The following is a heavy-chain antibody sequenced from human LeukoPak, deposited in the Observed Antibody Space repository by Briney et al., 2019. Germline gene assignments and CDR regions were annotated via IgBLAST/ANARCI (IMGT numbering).Heavy chain of an antibody. D-gene: IGHD5-24*01. CDR1: GGSISSGGYY. Sequence: KPSETLSLTCTVSGGSISSGGYYWSWIRQPPGKGLEWIGYIYHSGSTYYNPSLKSRVTISVDRSKNQFSLKLSSVTAADTAVYYCARETRDGYKVGMGDYWGQGTLVTVSS. J-gene: IGHJ4*02. CDR2: IYHSGST. V-gene: IGHV4-30-2*01. CDR3: ARETRDGYKVGMGDY.